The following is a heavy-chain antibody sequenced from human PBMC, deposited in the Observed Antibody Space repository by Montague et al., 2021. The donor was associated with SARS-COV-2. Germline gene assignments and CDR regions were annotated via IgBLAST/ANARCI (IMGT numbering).Heavy chain of an antibody. CDR3: ARELTTVTTSYFDY. CDR2: ISGSSRYI. V-gene: IGHV3-21*01. D-gene: IGHD4-17*01. J-gene: IGHJ4*02. Sequence: SLRLSCAASGFTFSRYSVNWVRQAPGKGLEWVPSISGSSRYIYYADSVKGRFTISRDNAKNSLYLQMNGLRAEDTAVYYCARELTTVTTSYFDYWGQGALVTVSS. CDR1: GFTFSRYS.